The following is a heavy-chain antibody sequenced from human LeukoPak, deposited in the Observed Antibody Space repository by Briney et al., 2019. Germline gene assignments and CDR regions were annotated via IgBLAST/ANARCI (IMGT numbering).Heavy chain of an antibody. CDR1: GFTFSSYA. V-gene: IGHV3-30*04. D-gene: IGHD5-18*01. Sequence: GRSLRLSCAASGFTFSSYAMHWVRQAPGKGLEWVAVISYDGSNKYYADSVKGRFTISRDNSKNTLYRQMNSLRAEDTAVYYCARGYSYGRGAFDIWGQGTMVTVSS. CDR3: ARGYSYGRGAFDI. CDR2: ISYDGSNK. J-gene: IGHJ3*02.